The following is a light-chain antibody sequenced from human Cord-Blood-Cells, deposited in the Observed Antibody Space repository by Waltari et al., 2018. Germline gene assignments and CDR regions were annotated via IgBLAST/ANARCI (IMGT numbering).Light chain of an antibody. V-gene: IGLV1-40*01. J-gene: IGLJ1*01. CDR1: SSNIGAGYD. CDR2: GNS. CDR3: QSYDSSLSGYV. Sequence: QSVLTPPPSVSGAPGPRVTISCTGSSSNIGAGYDVHWYQQLPGTAPKLLSYGNSNRPSGVPDRFSGSKSGTSASLAITGLQAEDEADYYCQSYDSSLSGYVFGTGTKVTVL.